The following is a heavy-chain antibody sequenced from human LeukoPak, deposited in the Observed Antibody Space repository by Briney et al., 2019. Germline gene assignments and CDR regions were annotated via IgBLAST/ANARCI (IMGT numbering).Heavy chain of an antibody. Sequence: SETLSLTCTVSGGSVSSGSYYWSWIRQPPGKGLEWIGYIYYSGSTNYNPSLKSRVTISVDTSKNQFSLKLSSVTAADTAVYYCARGLGEYYYDSSGYHAPLDAFDIWGQGTMVTVSS. J-gene: IGHJ3*02. V-gene: IGHV4-61*01. CDR3: ARGLGEYYYDSSGYHAPLDAFDI. CDR1: GGSVSSGSYY. D-gene: IGHD3-22*01. CDR2: IYYSGST.